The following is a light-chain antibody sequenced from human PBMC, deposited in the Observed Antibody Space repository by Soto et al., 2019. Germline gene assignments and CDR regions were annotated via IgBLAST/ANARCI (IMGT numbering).Light chain of an antibody. CDR2: GAS. Sequence: EIVLTQSPGTLSLSPGERATLSCRANQSISSSYLTWYQQKPGQAPRLLIYGASNRATGIPDRFSGSGSGTDFTLTISRLEPEDFAVYYCQQYGSSFRYTFGQGTKLEIK. J-gene: IGKJ2*01. CDR3: QQYGSSFRYT. CDR1: QSISSSY. V-gene: IGKV3-20*01.